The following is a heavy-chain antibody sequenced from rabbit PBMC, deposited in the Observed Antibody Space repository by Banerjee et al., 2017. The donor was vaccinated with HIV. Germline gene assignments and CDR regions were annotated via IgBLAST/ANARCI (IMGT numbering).Heavy chain of an antibody. CDR3: ARGPAYAGYGYPFNL. Sequence: QSLEESGGDLVKPGASLTLTCTASGFTLSSYWICWVRQAPGKGLEWIACMDAGSSGTTNYASWAKGRFTISKTSSTTVTLQMTSLTAADTATYFCARGPAYAGYGYPFNLWGPGTLVTVS. CDR2: MDAGSSGTT. CDR1: GFTLSSYW. D-gene: IGHD7-1*01. V-gene: IGHV1S40*01. J-gene: IGHJ4*01.